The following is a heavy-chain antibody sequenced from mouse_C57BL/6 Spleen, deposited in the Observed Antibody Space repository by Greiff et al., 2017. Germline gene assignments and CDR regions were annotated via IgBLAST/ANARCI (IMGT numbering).Heavy chain of an antibody. CDR2: ISYDGSN. V-gene: IGHV3-6*01. CDR1: GYSFTSGYY. J-gene: IGHJ3*01. Sequence: EVKVEESGPGLVKPSQSLSLTCSVTGYSFTSGYYWNWIRQFPGNKLEWMGYISYDGSNNYNPSLKNRISITRDTSKNQFFLKLNSVTTEDTATYYCASESRGFAYWGQGTLVTVSA. CDR3: ASESRGFAY.